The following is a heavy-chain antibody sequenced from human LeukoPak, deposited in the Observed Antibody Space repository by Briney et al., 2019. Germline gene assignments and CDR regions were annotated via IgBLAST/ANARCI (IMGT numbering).Heavy chain of an antibody. J-gene: IGHJ6*02. Sequence: GGSLRLSCAASGFTFSSYAMHWVRQAPGKGLEWVAVISYDGGNKYYADSVKGRFTISRDNSKNTLYLQMNSLRAEDTAVYYCTRDRFYAMDAWGQGTTVTVSS. V-gene: IGHV3-30-3*01. CDR1: GFTFSSYA. CDR3: TRDRFYAMDA. CDR2: ISYDGGNK.